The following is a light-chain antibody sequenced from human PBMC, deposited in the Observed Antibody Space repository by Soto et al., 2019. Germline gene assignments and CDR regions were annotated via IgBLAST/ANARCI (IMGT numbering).Light chain of an antibody. J-gene: IGKJ1*01. Sequence: DIQMTQSPSYLSASVGDRVTITCRASQSISSYLNWYQQKPGKAPKLLIYAASSLQSGVPSRFSGSGSGTYFTLTISSLQTEDFATYYCQQSYSTPRTFGQGTKVEIK. CDR3: QQSYSTPRT. V-gene: IGKV1-39*01. CDR1: QSISSY. CDR2: AAS.